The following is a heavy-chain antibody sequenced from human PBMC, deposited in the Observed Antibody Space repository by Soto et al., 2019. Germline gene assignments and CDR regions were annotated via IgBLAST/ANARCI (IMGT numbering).Heavy chain of an antibody. J-gene: IGHJ5*02. CDR2: MYYSGTT. D-gene: IGHD2-21*02. V-gene: IGHV4-59*12. CDR1: GGSISNYY. CDR3: ARDRERGDFRWFDP. Sequence: SETLSLTCTVSGGSISNYYWSWIRQPPGEGLEWIAYMYYSGTTYSSPSLKGRVTISADTSETQFSLKLSSVSAADTAVYYCARDRERGDFRWFDPWGQGTLVTVSS.